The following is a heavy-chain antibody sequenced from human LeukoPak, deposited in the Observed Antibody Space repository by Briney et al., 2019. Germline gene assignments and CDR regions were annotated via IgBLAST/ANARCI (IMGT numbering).Heavy chain of an antibody. CDR2: IYYSGST. J-gene: IGHJ6*03. CDR1: GGSISSSYC. CDR3: ARGQAGTNYYYYYYYMDV. V-gene: IGHV4-39*06. D-gene: IGHD6-13*01. Sequence: SETLSLTCTVSGGSISSSYCWGWIRQPPGKGLEWIGNIYYSGSTYYNSSLKSRVTISVDTSKNQFPLKLSSVTAADTAVYYCARGQAGTNYYYYYYYMDVWGKGTTVTVSS.